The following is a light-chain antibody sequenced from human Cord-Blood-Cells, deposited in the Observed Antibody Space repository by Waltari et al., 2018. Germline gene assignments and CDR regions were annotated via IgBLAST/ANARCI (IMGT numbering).Light chain of an antibody. J-gene: IGKJ3*01. CDR3: QQYNNWPFT. Sequence: EIVMTQSPATLSVSPGERANLSCRASQSVSSNLAWYQQKPGQAPRLLIYGASTRATGIPARFSGSGSGTDFTLTISSLQSEDFAVYYCQQYNNWPFTFGPGTKVDIK. CDR1: QSVSSN. V-gene: IGKV3-15*01. CDR2: GAS.